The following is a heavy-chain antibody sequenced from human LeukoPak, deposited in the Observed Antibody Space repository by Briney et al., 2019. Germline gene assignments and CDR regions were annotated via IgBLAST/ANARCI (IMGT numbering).Heavy chain of an antibody. D-gene: IGHD3-9*01. V-gene: IGHV3-30-3*01. CDR2: ISHDGSVK. CDR3: ARGESRYFDWYLGFFDY. CDR1: GFNFSSNF. Sequence: GRSLRLSCAASGFNFSSNFMHWVRQAPGKGLEWITIISHDGSVKNYADSVKGRFTLSRDNSRNTLDLQMNSLKVDDTAIYYCARGESRYFDWYLGFFDYWGQGTLVTVSS. J-gene: IGHJ4*02.